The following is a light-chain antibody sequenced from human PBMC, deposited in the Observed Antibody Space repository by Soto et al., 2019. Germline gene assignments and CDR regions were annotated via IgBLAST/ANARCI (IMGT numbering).Light chain of an antibody. J-gene: IGLJ1*01. Sequence: QSALTQPASVSGSPGQSITISCTGSSSDVGGHNYVSWYQQHPGKAPKLMIYEVTKRPSGVSNRFSGSKSGNTASLTISGLQAEDEADYYCSSYTFTSTLCVXGTGTTVTV. V-gene: IGLV2-14*01. CDR3: SSYTFTSTLCV. CDR1: SSDVGGHNY. CDR2: EVT.